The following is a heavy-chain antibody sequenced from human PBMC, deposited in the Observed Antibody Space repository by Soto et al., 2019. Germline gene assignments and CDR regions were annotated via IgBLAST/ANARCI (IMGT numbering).Heavy chain of an antibody. J-gene: IGHJ5*02. V-gene: IGHV4-39*01. CDR3: ARHYSSGSRNWFDP. CDR1: GGSINSSSYF. Sequence: LSETLSLTCSVSGGSINSSSYFCGWVRQPPGKGPELVVSIYYSGSTYYNPSLRSRVTISVDTSKNQFSLKLSSVTAADTAVFYCARHYSSGSRNWFDPWG. D-gene: IGHD6-19*01. CDR2: IYYSGST.